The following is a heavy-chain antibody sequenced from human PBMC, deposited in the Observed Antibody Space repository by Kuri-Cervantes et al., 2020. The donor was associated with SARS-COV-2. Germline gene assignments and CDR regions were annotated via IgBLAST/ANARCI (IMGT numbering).Heavy chain of an antibody. CDR1: GFTFSSYA. J-gene: IGHJ4*02. V-gene: IGHV3-30-3*01. CDR3: ATGEDSSGNHVPPAYCDS. Sequence: GESLKISCAASGFTFSSYAMHWVRQAPGKGLEWVAVISYDGSNKYYADSAKGRFTISTDNSKNTLYLQINSLRAEGTAVYYCATGEDSSGNHVPPAYCDSWGPGTPVTVSS. CDR2: ISYDGSNK. D-gene: IGHD3-22*01.